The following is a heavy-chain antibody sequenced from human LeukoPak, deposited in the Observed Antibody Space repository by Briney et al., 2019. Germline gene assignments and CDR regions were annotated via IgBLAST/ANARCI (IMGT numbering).Heavy chain of an antibody. V-gene: IGHV4-61*02. J-gene: IGHJ4*02. D-gene: IGHD6-13*01. CDR1: GGSISSGSYY. Sequence: SETLSLTCSVSGGSISSGSYYWSWIRQPAGKGLEWIGRVYSSGGTNYNPSLKSRVTISVDTSKNQFSLKLSSVTAADTAVYYCARGLSSSWNYWGQGTLVTVSS. CDR2: VYSSGGT. CDR3: ARGLSSSWNY.